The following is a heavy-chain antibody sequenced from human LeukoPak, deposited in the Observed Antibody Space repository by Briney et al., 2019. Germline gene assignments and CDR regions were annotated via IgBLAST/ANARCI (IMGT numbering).Heavy chain of an antibody. V-gene: IGHV4-4*07. J-gene: IGHJ4*02. D-gene: IGHD1-26*01. Sequence: SETLSLTCTVSGGSFSSHYWTWIRQSAGKGLEWLGRIYTSGTTHFNPSFESRLSMSSDTSKAQFSLKLTSVTAADTAVYYCARGSPSGASFFSFWGQGTLATVSS. CDR1: GGSFSSHY. CDR3: ARGSPSGASFFSF. CDR2: IYTSGTT.